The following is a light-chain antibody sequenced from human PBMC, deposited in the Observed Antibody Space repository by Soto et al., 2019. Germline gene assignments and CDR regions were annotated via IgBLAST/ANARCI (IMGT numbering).Light chain of an antibody. CDR1: SSDVGGYSY. V-gene: IGLV2-14*01. CDR3: SSYTSGSTLV. Sequence: QSALTQPASVSGSPGQSITISCTGTSSDVGGYSYVSWYQHHPGKAPKLLIYEVSNRPSGVSNRFSSTKSGNTASLTISGLQAEDEADYYGSSYTSGSTLVFGGGTKLTVL. J-gene: IGLJ2*01. CDR2: EVS.